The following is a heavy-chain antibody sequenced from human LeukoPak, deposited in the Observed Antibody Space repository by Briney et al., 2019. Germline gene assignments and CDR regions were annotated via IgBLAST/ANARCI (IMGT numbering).Heavy chain of an antibody. CDR3: AKDRADNGDRLRFDP. D-gene: IGHD4-17*01. Sequence: GGSLRLSCAASGFSLSTYAMSWVRQAPGKGPEWVSAISGAGGRTYYADSVKGRFTISRDNSKNTLYLQMDSLRAEDTAVYYCAKDRADNGDRLRFDPWGQGTLITVSS. CDR1: GFSLSTYA. CDR2: ISGAGGRT. J-gene: IGHJ5*02. V-gene: IGHV3-23*01.